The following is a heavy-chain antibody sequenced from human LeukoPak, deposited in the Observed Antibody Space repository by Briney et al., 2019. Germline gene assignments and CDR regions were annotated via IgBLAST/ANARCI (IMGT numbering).Heavy chain of an antibody. D-gene: IGHD2-2*01. CDR3: ARHWRRAVVGSSTRGYFDY. CDR1: GGSLNGHY. CDR2: GSDSGGT. Sequence: NPSETLSLTCAVYGGSLNGHYWSWIRQSPGKGLEWIGEGSDSGGTKFNPSLKSRVTISVDTSKNQFSLKLSSVTAADTAVYYCARHWRRAVVGSSTRGYFDYWGQGTLVTVSS. V-gene: IGHV4-34*01. J-gene: IGHJ4*02.